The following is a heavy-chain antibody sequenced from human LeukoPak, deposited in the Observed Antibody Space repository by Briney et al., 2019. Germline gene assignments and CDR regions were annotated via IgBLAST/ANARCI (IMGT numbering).Heavy chain of an antibody. Sequence: PGGSLRLSCAASGFTFSSYWMHWVRQAPGKGLVWVSRINGDGSSTSYADSVKGRFTVSRDNAKNTVYLHMSSLRAEDTAVYYCLTDGSLGYWGQGTLVTVSS. CDR1: GFTFSSYW. V-gene: IGHV3-74*01. CDR3: LTDGSLGY. CDR2: INGDGSST. D-gene: IGHD6-13*01. J-gene: IGHJ4*02.